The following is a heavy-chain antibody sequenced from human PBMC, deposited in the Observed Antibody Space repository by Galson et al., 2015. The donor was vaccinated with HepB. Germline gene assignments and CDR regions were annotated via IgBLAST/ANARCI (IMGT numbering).Heavy chain of an antibody. CDR3: ARAPSPPKYSSGWYYFDY. CDR2: ISSNGGST. J-gene: IGHJ4*02. CDR1: GFTFSSYA. V-gene: IGHV3-64*01. D-gene: IGHD6-19*01. Sequence: SLRLSCAASGFTFSSYAMHWVRQAPGKGLEYVSAISSNGGSTYYANSVKGRFTISRDNSKNTLYLQMGSLRAEDMAVYYCARAPSPPKYSSGWYYFDYWGQGTLVTVSS.